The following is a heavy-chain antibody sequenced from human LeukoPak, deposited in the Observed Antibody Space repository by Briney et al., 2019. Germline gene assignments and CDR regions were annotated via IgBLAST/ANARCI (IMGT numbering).Heavy chain of an antibody. V-gene: IGHV3-9*01. J-gene: IGHJ4*02. D-gene: IGHD4-23*01. CDR2: ISWNSGSI. Sequence: GRSLRLSCAASGFTFDDYAMHWVRQAPGKGLEWVSGISWNSGSIGYADSVKGRFTISRDNSKNTLYLQMNSLRAEDTAVYYCARGGTDYGGNSDFDYWGQGTLVTVSS. CDR3: ARGGTDYGGNSDFDY. CDR1: GFTFDDYA.